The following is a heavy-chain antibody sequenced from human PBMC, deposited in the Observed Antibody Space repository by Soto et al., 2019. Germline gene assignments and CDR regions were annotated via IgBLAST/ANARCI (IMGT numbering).Heavy chain of an antibody. CDR2: ISAHNGNT. V-gene: IGHV1-18*01. J-gene: IGHJ4*02. CDR3: ARRRHGDY. CDR1: GYAFTTYG. Sequence: QVHLVQSGAEVKKPGASVKVSCQGSGYAFTTYGITWVRQAPGQGLEWMGWISAHNGNTNYAQKLQGRVTVTRDTTTSTAYMELRSLRYDDTGVYYCARRRHGDYWGQGALVTVSS.